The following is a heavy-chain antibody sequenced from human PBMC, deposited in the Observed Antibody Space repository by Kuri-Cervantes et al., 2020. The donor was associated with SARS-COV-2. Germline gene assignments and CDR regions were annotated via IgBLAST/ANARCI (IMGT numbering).Heavy chain of an antibody. J-gene: IGHJ3*02. CDR1: GITFDDYA. D-gene: IGHD3-22*01. Sequence: GESLKISCLASGITFDDYAMHWVRQAPGKVLEWVSLISWDGGSTYYADSVKGRFIISRDNAKNSLYLQMNSLRAEDTAVYYCARDQRPTFYYDSSEGAFDIWGQGTMVTDSS. V-gene: IGHV3-43D*03. CDR3: ARDQRPTFYYDSSEGAFDI. CDR2: ISWDGGST.